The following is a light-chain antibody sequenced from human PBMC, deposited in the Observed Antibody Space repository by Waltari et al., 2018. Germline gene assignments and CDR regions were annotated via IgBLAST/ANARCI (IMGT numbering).Light chain of an antibody. J-gene: IGLJ2*01. V-gene: IGLV2-14*03. CDR2: HVP. CDR1: SSYVGGYTY. CDR3: SSYTRSSALV. Sequence: QSALTQPASVSGSPGQSITISCTGTSSYVGGYTYVSWYQRNPGKAPKLMIYHVPVRPSGVSNRFSGSKSGNTASLIISGLQAEDEADYFCSSYTRSSALVFGGGTKLTVL.